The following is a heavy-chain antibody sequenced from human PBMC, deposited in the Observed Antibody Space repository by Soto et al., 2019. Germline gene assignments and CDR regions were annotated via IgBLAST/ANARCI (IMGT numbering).Heavy chain of an antibody. Sequence: QVQLVESGGGVVQPGRSLRLSCAASGFTFSSYAMHWVRQAPGKGRERVAVISYDGSKKYYADSVKGRFTISRDNSKKTPYLQMNSLRAEETAVYYCARGDAHYDYIWWSYHQVQFDYWGQGTLVTVSS. V-gene: IGHV3-30-3*01. CDR3: ARGDAHYDYIWWSYHQVQFDY. D-gene: IGHD3-16*02. CDR2: ISYDGSKK. J-gene: IGHJ4*02. CDR1: GFTFSSYA.